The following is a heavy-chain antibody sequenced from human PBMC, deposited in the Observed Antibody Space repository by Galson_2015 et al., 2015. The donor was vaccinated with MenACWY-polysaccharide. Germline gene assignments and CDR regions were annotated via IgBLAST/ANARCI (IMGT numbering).Heavy chain of an antibody. V-gene: IGHV3-30-3*01. CDR2: ISNDGSEK. CDR3: ARVVAFRYSRWLFSDGFDP. D-gene: IGHD3-22*01. Sequence: SLRLSCAASGFIFSDYAMHWVRQAPDKGLEWLAVISNDGSEKYYSASVKGRFSISRDNSKNTVHLQVNSLRPDDTAVYFCARVVAFRYSRWLFSDGFDPWGQGALVTVSS. CDR1: GFIFSDYA. J-gene: IGHJ5*02.